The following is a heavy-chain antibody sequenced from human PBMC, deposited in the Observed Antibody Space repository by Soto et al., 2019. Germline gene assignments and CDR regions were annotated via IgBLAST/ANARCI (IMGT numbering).Heavy chain of an antibody. CDR1: GYTFTSYG. J-gene: IGHJ5*02. CDR2: ISAYNGNT. D-gene: IGHD3-3*01. V-gene: IGHV1-18*01. CDR3: ARDLRFLESENWFDP. Sequence: QVQLVQSGAEVKKPGASVKVSCKASGYTFTSYGISWVRQAPGQGLEWMGWISAYNGNTNYAQKLQGRVTMTTDTSTSTAYLELRSLRSDDTAVYYCARDLRFLESENWFDPWGQGTLVTVSS.